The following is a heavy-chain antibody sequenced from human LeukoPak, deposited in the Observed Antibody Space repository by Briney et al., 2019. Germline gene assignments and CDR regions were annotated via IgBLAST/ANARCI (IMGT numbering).Heavy chain of an antibody. J-gene: IGHJ4*02. CDR3: ARGPLSGPPDY. Sequence: GGSLRLSCAASGFTFSSYAMTWVRQAPGTGLEWVSGISRSGAGTFYADSVKGRFTISRDNSKSTLYLQMNSLRADDTAVYYCARGPLSGPPDYWGQGTLVTVSS. CDR1: GFTFSSYA. D-gene: IGHD3-10*01. CDR2: ISRSGAGT. V-gene: IGHV3-23*01.